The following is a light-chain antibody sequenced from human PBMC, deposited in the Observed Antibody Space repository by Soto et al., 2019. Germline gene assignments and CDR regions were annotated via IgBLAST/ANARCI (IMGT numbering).Light chain of an antibody. V-gene: IGLV2-14*01. J-gene: IGLJ1*01. CDR2: QVT. CDR3: TSYSSTDTFYV. CDR1: SSDVGAYHY. Sequence: QSALTQRASVSGSPGQSITISCTGTSSDVGAYHYVSWYQHHPGKAPKLMIYQVTNRPSGVSDRFSGSKSGNTASLTISGLRADDEADYYCTSYSSTDTFYVFGTGTKVTVL.